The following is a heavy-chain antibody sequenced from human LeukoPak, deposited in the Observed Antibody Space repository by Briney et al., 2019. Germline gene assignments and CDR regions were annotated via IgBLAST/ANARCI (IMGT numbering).Heavy chain of an antibody. J-gene: IGHJ4*02. D-gene: IGHD5-18*01. CDR2: IYYSGST. Sequence: SETLSLTCSVSGGSISSYYWSWIRQPPGKGLEWIGYIYYSGSTNYNPSLKSRVTISVDTSKNQFSLKLSSVTAADTAVYYCASSRGYSYGPHIQYYFDYWGQGTLVTVSS. CDR3: ASSRGYSYGPHIQYYFDY. V-gene: IGHV4-59*01. CDR1: GGSISSYY.